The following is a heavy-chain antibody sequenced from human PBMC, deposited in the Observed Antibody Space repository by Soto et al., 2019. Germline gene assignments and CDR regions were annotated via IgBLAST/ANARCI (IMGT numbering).Heavy chain of an antibody. V-gene: IGHV4-4*02. CDR2: IYYSGGT. Sequence: QVQLQESGPGLVRPSGTLSLTCAVSGDSINSNYCWTWVRQPPGKGLEWIAEIYYSGGTSYNPSLKRRVTISMDKSKNQFSLNLTSVTAADTAMYYCARDTVWGLGYWGQGTLVTVSS. CDR1: GDSINSNYC. J-gene: IGHJ4*02. CDR3: ARDTVWGLGY. D-gene: IGHD7-27*01.